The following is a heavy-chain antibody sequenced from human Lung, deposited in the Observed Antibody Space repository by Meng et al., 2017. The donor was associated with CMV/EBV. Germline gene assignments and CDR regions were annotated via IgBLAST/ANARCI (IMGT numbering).Heavy chain of an antibody. D-gene: IGHD6-13*01. CDR2: ISAYNGNT. CDR3: ARAPSPQQLVFDY. CDR1: GYTFTSYG. V-gene: IGHV1-18*01. Sequence: QVEVVESGSEVTRPGASVTVSCKPSGYTFTSYGISWVRQATGQGLEWMGWISAYNGNTNYAQKLQGRVTMTTDTSTSTAYMELRSLRSDDTAVYYCARAPSPQQLVFDYWGQGTLVTVSS. J-gene: IGHJ4*02.